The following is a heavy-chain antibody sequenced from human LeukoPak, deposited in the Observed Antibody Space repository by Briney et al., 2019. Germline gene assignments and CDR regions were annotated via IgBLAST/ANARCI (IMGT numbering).Heavy chain of an antibody. D-gene: IGHD4-17*01. Sequence: ASVKVSCKSSGYTFITYYMHWVRQAPGQGLEWMGIINPSGGSTSYAQKFQGRVTMTTDTSTSIAYMELRSLTSDDTAVYYCARLKNYGDYGYWGQGTLVTVSS. J-gene: IGHJ4*02. V-gene: IGHV1-46*01. CDR2: INPSGGST. CDR3: ARLKNYGDYGY. CDR1: GYTFITYY.